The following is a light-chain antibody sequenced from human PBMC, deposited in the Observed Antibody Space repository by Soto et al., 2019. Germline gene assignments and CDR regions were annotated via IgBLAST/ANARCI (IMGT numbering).Light chain of an antibody. CDR1: QSIGSW. CDR3: QQYNGYSRT. V-gene: IGKV1-5*03. J-gene: IGKJ1*01. CDR2: KAS. Sequence: DIQMTQSPSTLSASVGDRVTITCRASQSIGSWLAWYQQKPGQPPKLLLYKASSLESGVPSRFSGSGSGTEFTLTISSMQPDDFATFYCQQYNGYSRTFGQRTKVDIK.